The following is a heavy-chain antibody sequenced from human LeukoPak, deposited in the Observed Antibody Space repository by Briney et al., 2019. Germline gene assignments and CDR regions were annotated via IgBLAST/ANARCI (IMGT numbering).Heavy chain of an antibody. D-gene: IGHD6-13*01. CDR1: GYTFTSYY. Sequence: ASVKVSCKASGYTFTSYYMHWVRQAPGQGLEWMGIINPSGGSTSYAQKFQSRVTMTRDMSTSTVYMELSSLRSEDTAVYYCARGSGRYSSSWYELDRLDYWGQGPLVTVSS. V-gene: IGHV1-46*01. CDR2: INPSGGST. CDR3: ARGSGRYSSSWYELDRLDY. J-gene: IGHJ4*02.